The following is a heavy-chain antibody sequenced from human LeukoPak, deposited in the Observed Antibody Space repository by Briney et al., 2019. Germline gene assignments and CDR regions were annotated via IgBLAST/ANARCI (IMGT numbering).Heavy chain of an antibody. J-gene: IGHJ4*02. CDR2: IYGDGDT. D-gene: IGHD2-21*01. CDR1: GFTVNDNH. Sequence: GGSLRLSCVGSGFTVNDNHMSWVRQAPGKGLEWVSVIYGDGDTRYADSVKDRFTISRDDSKNTLDLQMNSLRVEDTAVYYCASGPGPSRGGEWGYFDYWGQGTLVTVAS. V-gene: IGHV3-66*01. CDR3: ASGPGPSRGGEWGYFDY.